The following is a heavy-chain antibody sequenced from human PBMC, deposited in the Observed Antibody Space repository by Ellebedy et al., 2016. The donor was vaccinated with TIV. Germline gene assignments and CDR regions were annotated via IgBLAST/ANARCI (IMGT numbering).Heavy chain of an antibody. CDR2: IIPIFGTA. Sequence: ASVKVSCKASGYTFTSYAMNWVRQAPGQGLEWMGGIIPIFGTANYAQKFQGRVTITADESTSTAYMELSSLRSEDTAVYYCARGSIAVPYYGMDVWGQGTTVTVSS. CDR3: ARGSIAVPYYGMDV. D-gene: IGHD6-19*01. V-gene: IGHV1-69*13. CDR1: GYTFTSYA. J-gene: IGHJ6*02.